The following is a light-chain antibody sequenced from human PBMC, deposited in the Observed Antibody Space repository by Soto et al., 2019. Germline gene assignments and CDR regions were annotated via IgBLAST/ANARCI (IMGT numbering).Light chain of an antibody. Sequence: QSVLTQTPSASGTPGQRVTISCSGSSSNIGSNIVNWYQQLPGTAPKLLIYSNSQRPSGVPDRFSASKSGSSASLAISGLQSEDEADYYCSSYTGSSIRLFGSGTKVTVL. V-gene: IGLV1-44*01. CDR3: SSYTGSSIRL. J-gene: IGLJ1*01. CDR2: SNS. CDR1: SSNIGSNI.